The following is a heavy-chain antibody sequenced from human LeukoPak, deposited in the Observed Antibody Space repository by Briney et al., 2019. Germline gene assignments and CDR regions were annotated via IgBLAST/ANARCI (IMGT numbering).Heavy chain of an antibody. CDR1: GGSISSSPYY. V-gene: IGHV4-39*07. J-gene: IGHJ5*02. CDR2: IYYSGTT. D-gene: IGHD5-18*01. CDR3: AEGAGGFSYYNWFDP. Sequence: SETLSLTCTVSGGSISSSPYYWGWIRQPPGKGLEWIGSIYYSGTTHYNPSLESRVTISVDTSKNQFSLKLASVTAADAAIYYCAEGAGGFSYYNWFDPWGQGTLVTVSS.